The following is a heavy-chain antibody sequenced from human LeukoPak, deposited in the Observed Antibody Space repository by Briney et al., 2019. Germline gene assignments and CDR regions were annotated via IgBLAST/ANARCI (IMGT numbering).Heavy chain of an antibody. V-gene: IGHV3-7*01. CDR1: GFTFSSYW. Sequence: GGSLRLSCAASGFTFSSYWMSWVRQAPGKGLEWVANIKQDGSEKYYVDSVKGRFTISRDNAKNSLYLQMNSLRAEDTAVYYCARDRGRDSSGYYISALDYWGQGTLVTVSS. J-gene: IGHJ4*02. CDR3: ARDRGRDSSGYYISALDY. D-gene: IGHD3-22*01. CDR2: IKQDGSEK.